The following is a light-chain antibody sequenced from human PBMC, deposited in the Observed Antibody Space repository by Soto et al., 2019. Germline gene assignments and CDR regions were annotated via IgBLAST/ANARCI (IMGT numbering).Light chain of an antibody. CDR2: DVS. CDR3: SSYTSSGTLVL. J-gene: IGLJ2*01. CDR1: SSDVGDYNY. V-gene: IGLV2-14*01. Sequence: SVLTQPASVSGSPGQSITISCTGTSSDVGDYNYVSWYQQHPGKAPKLMIYDVSNRPSGVSNRFSGSKSGNTASLTISGLQAEDEGDYYCSSYTSSGTLVLFGGGTKLTVL.